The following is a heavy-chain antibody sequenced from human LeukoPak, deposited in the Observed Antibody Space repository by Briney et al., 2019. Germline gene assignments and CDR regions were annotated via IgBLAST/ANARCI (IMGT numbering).Heavy chain of an antibody. J-gene: IGHJ4*02. CDR2: ISSSSSYI. Sequence: GGSLGNSSSACGLNCKSYSMNGLRQAPGKGLEWVSSISSSSSYIYYADSVKGRFTISRDNAKNSLYLQMNSLRAEDTAVYYCARVSIAAAVTPYYFDYWGQGTLVTVSS. V-gene: IGHV3-21*01. D-gene: IGHD6-13*01. CDR3: ARVSIAAAVTPYYFDY. CDR1: GLNCKSYS.